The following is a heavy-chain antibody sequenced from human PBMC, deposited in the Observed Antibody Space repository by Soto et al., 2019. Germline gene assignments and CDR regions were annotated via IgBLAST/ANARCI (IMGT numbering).Heavy chain of an antibody. J-gene: IGHJ5*02. CDR3: ARGFDSSCFSWFDR. V-gene: IGHV4-31*03. CDR1: GGSISRAGYY. D-gene: IGHD3-22*01. CDR2: IYYSGTA. Sequence: PSKTLSLTCTVSGGSISRAGYYWSWIRQHGGKGLGWIRYIYYSGTAYYNASLKSRLTLSVDTSNNRFYLKLTSVTTEDTAVYYWARGFDSSCFSWFDRWGQGNQVTVSS.